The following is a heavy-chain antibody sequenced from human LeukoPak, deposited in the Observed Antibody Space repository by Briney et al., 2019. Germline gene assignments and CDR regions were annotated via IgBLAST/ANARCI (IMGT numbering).Heavy chain of an antibody. J-gene: IGHJ3*02. CDR1: GFTFSSYW. D-gene: IGHD5-18*01. V-gene: IGHV3-7*01. CDR3: ARDRSTAMDPDAFDI. Sequence: GGSLRLSCAASGFTFSSYWMSWVRQAPGKGLEWVANIKQDGSEKYYVDSVKGRFTISRDNAKNSLYLQMNSLRAEDTAVYYCARDRSTAMDPDAFDIWGQGTMVTVS. CDR2: IKQDGSEK.